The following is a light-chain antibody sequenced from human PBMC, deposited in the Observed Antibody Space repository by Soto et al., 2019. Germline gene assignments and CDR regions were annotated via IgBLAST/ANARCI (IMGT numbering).Light chain of an antibody. Sequence: DIQLTQSPSFLSASVGDRVTFTCRASQGIDDALAWYQQKPGRAPKLLIYAASTLQTGVPSRFSGSGSGTEFTLTISSLQPEDVATYYCQQLSGYPRTVGQGTKLEIK. CDR2: AAS. CDR3: QQLSGYPRT. J-gene: IGKJ2*01. CDR1: QGIDDA. V-gene: IGKV1-9*01.